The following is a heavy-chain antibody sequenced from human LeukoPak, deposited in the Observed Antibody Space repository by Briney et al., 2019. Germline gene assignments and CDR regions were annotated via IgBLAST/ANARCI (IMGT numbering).Heavy chain of an antibody. J-gene: IGHJ4*02. CDR1: GLSFKNVW. CDR3: ATGLGAVTTVGVDDF. Sequence: GGSLRLSCVVSGLSFKNVWMSWVRQAPGKGLVWVGRIRTNAEDGATDYAAAVKGRFSISRDDSKTTLYLQMNSLRAEDTAVYYCATGLGAVTTVGVDDFWGQGTLVTVSS. D-gene: IGHD4-17*01. V-gene: IGHV3-15*01. CDR2: IRTNAEDGAT.